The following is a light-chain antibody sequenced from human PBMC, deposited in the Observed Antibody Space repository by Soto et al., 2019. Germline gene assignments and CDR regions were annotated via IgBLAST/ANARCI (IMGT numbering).Light chain of an antibody. J-gene: IGKJ5*01. V-gene: IGKV1D-13*01. CDR3: QQFNNYPPSIT. CDR2: DAS. Sequence: AIQLTQSPSSLSASVGDRVTITCRASQGISSALAWYQQKPGRAPKLLIYDASSLESGVPSRFNGSGSGTYFTLTISSLQPEDFATYYCQQFNNYPPSITFGQGTRLEIK. CDR1: QGISSA.